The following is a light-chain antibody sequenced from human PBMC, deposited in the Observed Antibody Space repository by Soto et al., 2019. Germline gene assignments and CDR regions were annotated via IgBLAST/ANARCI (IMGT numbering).Light chain of an antibody. Sequence: QSALTQPASVSGSPGQSITISCTGTSNDIGSYDLVSWYQQHPGKAPKLIIYDVNKRPSGVSNRFSGSKSGNTASLTISGLQAEDEVDYWCYAYGTSNTLAFGGGTKLTVL. V-gene: IGLV2-23*02. CDR3: YAYGTSNTLA. CDR1: SNDIGSYDL. CDR2: DVN. J-gene: IGLJ2*01.